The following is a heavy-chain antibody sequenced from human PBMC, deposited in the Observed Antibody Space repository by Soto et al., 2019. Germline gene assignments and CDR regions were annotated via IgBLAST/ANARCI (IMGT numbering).Heavy chain of an antibody. J-gene: IGHJ4*02. CDR1: VSTDY. CDR2: IYNDGRT. Sequence: EVQLGESGAGLNQPGGSLRLSCAGSVSTDYMSWVRQAPGKGLEWVSVIYNDGRTYYADSVKGRFTISRDNSQNTLYLQMNSLRAEDTAVYYCTRELWSGGWKNYFDYWGQGTLVTVSS. CDR3: TRELWSGGWKNYFDY. D-gene: IGHD6-19*01. V-gene: IGHV3-53*01.